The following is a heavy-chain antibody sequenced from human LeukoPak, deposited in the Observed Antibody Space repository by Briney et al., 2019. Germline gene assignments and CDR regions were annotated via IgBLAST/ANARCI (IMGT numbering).Heavy chain of an antibody. J-gene: IGHJ4*02. CDR2: IYYSGST. D-gene: IGHD3-16*02. V-gene: IGHV4-59*01. CDR3: ARYNYDYVWGSYRYFFDY. Sequence: SETLSLTCAVSGGSISSYYWSWIRQPPGKGLEWIGYIYYSGSTNYNPSLKSRVTISVDTSKNQFSLKLSSVTAADTAVYYCARYNYDYVWGSYRYFFDYWGQGTLVTVSS. CDR1: GGSISSYY.